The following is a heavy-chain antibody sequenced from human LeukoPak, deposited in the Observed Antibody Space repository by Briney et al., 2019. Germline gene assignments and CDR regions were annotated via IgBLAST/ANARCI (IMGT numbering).Heavy chain of an antibody. Sequence: GGSLRLSCAASGFIFSSYGMHWVRQPPGKGLEWVAFIRSDGSDKYYAASVKGRFTISRDNSKSTLYLQMNSLRAEDTAVYYCAKHDSSSDFWGQGTLVTVSS. CDR3: AKHDSSSDF. V-gene: IGHV3-30*02. CDR2: IRSDGSDK. D-gene: IGHD3-22*01. J-gene: IGHJ4*02. CDR1: GFIFSSYG.